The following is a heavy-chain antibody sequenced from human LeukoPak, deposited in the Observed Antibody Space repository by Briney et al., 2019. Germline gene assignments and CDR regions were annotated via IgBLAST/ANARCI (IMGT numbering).Heavy chain of an antibody. D-gene: IGHD3-22*01. Sequence: SETLSLTCTVSGGSINSYYWSWIRQPPGKGLEWIGYIYYSGSTNYNPSLKSRVTISVDTSKNQFSLKLSSVTAADTAVYYCARGGGSGYDSHFDYWGQGTLVTVSS. CDR1: GGSINSYY. CDR3: ARGGGSGYDSHFDY. J-gene: IGHJ4*02. V-gene: IGHV4-59*01. CDR2: IYYSGST.